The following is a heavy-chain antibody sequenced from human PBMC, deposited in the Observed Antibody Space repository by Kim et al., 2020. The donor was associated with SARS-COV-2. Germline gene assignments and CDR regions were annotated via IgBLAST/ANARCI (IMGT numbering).Heavy chain of an antibody. CDR2: ISWNSGSI. J-gene: IGHJ4*02. CDR1: GFTFDDYA. Sequence: GGSLRLSCAASGFTFDDYAMHWVRQAPGKGLEWVSGISWNSGSIGYADSVKGRFTISRDNAKNSLYLQMNSLRAEDTALYYCAKQGAGNYFDYWGQGTLVTVSS. V-gene: IGHV3-9*01. CDR3: AKQGAGNYFDY.